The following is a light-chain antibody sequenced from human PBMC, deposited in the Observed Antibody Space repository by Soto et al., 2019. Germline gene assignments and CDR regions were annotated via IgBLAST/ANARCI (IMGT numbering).Light chain of an antibody. CDR1: QSVSSN. J-gene: IGKJ1*01. CDR3: QQYHNWPPRT. V-gene: IGKV3-15*01. Sequence: EIVMTQSPATLSVSPGDRVTLSCRASQSVSSNLAWYQQKPGQAPRLLIYGASTRATGIPARFSGGGSETEFTLTISSLQSEDFAVYYCQQYHNWPPRTFGQGTKVEIK. CDR2: GAS.